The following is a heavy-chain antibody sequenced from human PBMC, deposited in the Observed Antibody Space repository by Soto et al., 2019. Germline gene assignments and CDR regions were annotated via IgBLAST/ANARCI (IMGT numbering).Heavy chain of an antibody. Sequence: TLSLTFGVSGYSISSGYYWGWIRQPPGKGLEWIGSIYHSGSTYYNASLKIRVTISVDTSKNQFSLKLTSVTDADTAVYYCASGIDFYYAMDVWGQGTTVTVSS. CDR2: IYHSGST. J-gene: IGHJ6*01. CDR1: GYSISSGYY. V-gene: IGHV4-38-2*01. CDR3: ASGIDFYYAMDV.